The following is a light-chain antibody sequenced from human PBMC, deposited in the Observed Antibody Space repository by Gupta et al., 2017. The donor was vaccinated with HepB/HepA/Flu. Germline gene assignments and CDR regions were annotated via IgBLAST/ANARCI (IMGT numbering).Light chain of an antibody. J-gene: IGKJ2*01. Sequence: EIVLTQSPATLSLSPGARATLSCRASQSVSSYLAWYQQKPGQAPRLLIYDASNRATGVPARFSGSVSGTDFTLTITSLEPEDFAVYYCQRRSNWPPMYTFGQGTKLEIK. CDR2: DAS. CDR1: QSVSSY. V-gene: IGKV3-11*01. CDR3: QRRSNWPPMYT.